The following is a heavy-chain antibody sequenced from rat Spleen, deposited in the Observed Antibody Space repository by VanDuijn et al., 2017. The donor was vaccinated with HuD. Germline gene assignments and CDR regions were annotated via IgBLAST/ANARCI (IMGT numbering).Heavy chain of an antibody. CDR2: IIYDGTNT. Sequence: EVQLVESGGGLVQPGRSLKLSCAASGFTFSDYTMAWVRQAPKKGLEWVAAIIYDGTNTYYRDSVKGRVTISRDNAKSTLYLQMDSLRSEDTAIYYCARQGDNHPYYWYFDFWGPGTMVTVSS. D-gene: IGHD1-4*01. V-gene: IGHV5-17*01. CDR3: ARQGDNHPYYWYFDF. J-gene: IGHJ1*01. CDR1: GFTFSDYT.